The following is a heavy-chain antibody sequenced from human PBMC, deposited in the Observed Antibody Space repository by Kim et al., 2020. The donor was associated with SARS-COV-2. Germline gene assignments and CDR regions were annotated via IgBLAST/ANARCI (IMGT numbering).Heavy chain of an antibody. CDR1: GYSISSGYY. V-gene: IGHV4-38-2*02. J-gene: IGHJ3*02. Sequence: SETLSLTCTVSGYSISSGYYWGWIRQPPGKGLEWIGSIYHSGSTYYNPSLKSRVTISVDTSKNQFSLKLSSVTAADTAVYYCARDRRLVGATNAFDIWG. CDR2: IYHSGST. CDR3: ARDRRLVGATNAFDI. D-gene: IGHD1-26*01.